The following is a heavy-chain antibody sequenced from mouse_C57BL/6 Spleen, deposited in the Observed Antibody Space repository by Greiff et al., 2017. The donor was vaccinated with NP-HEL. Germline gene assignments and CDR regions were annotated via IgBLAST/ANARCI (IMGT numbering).Heavy chain of an antibody. J-gene: IGHJ3*01. V-gene: IGHV1-47*01. CDR1: GYTFTTYP. CDR2: FHPYNDDT. CDR3: ARRYYGSSPWEAWFAY. D-gene: IGHD1-1*01. Sequence: VQLQQSGAELVKPGASVKMSCKASGYTFTTYPIEWMKQNHGKSLEWIGNFHPYNDDTKYNEKFKGKATLTVEKSSSTVYLELSRLTSDDSAVYYCARRYYGSSPWEAWFAYWGQRTLVTVSA.